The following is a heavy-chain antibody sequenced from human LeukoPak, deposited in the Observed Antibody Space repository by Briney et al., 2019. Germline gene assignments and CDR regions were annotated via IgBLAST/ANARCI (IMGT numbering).Heavy chain of an antibody. J-gene: IGHJ3*02. Sequence: NPSETLSLTCTVSGGSISSYYWSWIRQPPGKGLEWIGYIYYSGSTNYNPSLKSRVTISVDTSKNQFSLKLSSVTAADTAVYYCASSSCRGGSCYPDAFDIWGQGTMVTVSS. V-gene: IGHV4-59*01. CDR2: IYYSGST. D-gene: IGHD2-15*01. CDR3: ASSSCRGGSCYPDAFDI. CDR1: GGSISSYY.